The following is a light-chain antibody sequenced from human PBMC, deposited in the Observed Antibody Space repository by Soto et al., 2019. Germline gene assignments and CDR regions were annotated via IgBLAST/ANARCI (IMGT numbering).Light chain of an antibody. Sequence: EIVLTQSPGTLSLSPGERATLSCRASESGSSTSLAWYQQKPGQAPRLLMYGVSSRATGIPDRFSGSGSGTDFTLTINRLEPEDFAVYFCQQYDNSVLTFGQGTKVEIK. CDR1: ESGSSTS. V-gene: IGKV3-20*01. J-gene: IGKJ1*01. CDR3: QQYDNSVLT. CDR2: GVS.